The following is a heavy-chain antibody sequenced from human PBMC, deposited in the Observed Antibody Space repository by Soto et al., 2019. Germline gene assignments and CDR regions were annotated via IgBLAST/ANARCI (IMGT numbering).Heavy chain of an antibody. V-gene: IGHV3-33*01. Sequence: GGSLRLSCAASGFTFSSYGMHWVRQAPGKGLAWVAVIWYDGSNKYYTDSVNGRVTISRDNSRNTLYRQMNSLRAEDTAVYYCARGGIEGATDAFDIWGQGTMGTV. CDR1: GFTFSSYG. CDR3: ARGGIEGATDAFDI. CDR2: IWYDGSNK. J-gene: IGHJ3*02. D-gene: IGHD1-26*01.